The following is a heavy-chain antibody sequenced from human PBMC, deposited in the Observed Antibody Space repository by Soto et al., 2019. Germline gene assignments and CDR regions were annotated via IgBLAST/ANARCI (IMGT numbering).Heavy chain of an antibody. CDR2: ISAYNGNT. Sequence: QVQLVQSGAEVKKPGASVKVSCKASGYTFTSYGISLVRQAPGQGLEWMGWISAYNGNTNYAQKLQGRVTMTTDTSTSTAYMALRTLRSDDTAVYYCARSGCSGGSCYSYYFDYWGQGTLVTVSS. CDR3: ARSGCSGGSCYSYYFDY. V-gene: IGHV1-18*01. CDR1: GYTFTSYG. D-gene: IGHD2-15*01. J-gene: IGHJ4*02.